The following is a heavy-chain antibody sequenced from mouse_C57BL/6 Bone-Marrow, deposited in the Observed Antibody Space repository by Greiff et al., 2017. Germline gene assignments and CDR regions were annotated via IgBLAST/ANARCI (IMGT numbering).Heavy chain of an antibody. D-gene: IGHD1-1*01. J-gene: IGHJ1*03. CDR3: AREDYYGSSWYFDV. V-gene: IGHV1-69*01. CDR1: GYTFTSYW. CDR2: IDPSDSYT. Sequence: VQLQQPGAELVMPGASVKLSCKASGYTFTSYWMHWVKQRPGPGLEWIGEIDPSDSYTNYNQKFKGKSTLTVDKSSSTAYMQLSSLTSEDSAVYYCAREDYYGSSWYFDVWGTGTTVTVSS.